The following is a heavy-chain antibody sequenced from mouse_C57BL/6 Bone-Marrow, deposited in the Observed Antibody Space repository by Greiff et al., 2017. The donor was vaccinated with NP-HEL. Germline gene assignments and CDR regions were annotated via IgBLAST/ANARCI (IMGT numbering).Heavy chain of an antibody. D-gene: IGHD2-2*01. CDR3: ARVSIMVKWFAY. CDR2: IDPSDSYT. V-gene: IGHV1-59*01. CDR1: GYTFTSYW. Sequence: VQLQQPGAELVRPGTSVKLSCKASGYTFTSYWMHWVKQRPGQGLEWIGVIDPSDSYTNYNQKFKGKATLTVDTSSSTAYMQLSSLTSEDSAVYYCARVSIMVKWFAYWGQGTLVTVSA. J-gene: IGHJ3*01.